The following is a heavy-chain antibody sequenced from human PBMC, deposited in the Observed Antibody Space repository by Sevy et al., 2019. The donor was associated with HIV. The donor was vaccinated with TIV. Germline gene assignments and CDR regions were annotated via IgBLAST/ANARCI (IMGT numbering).Heavy chain of an antibody. D-gene: IGHD6-6*01. V-gene: IGHV3-23*01. CDR3: AKGRIPSIGTLGPFDS. Sequence: GGSLRLSCAASGFSLSNYAMSWVRQAPGKGLEWISTKTGSPGVTYYADSVKGRFTISRDNSKNTLFLQMNSLRAEDTALYYCAKGRIPSIGTLGPFDSWGQGTLVTVSS. J-gene: IGHJ4*02. CDR2: KTGSPGVT. CDR1: GFSLSNYA.